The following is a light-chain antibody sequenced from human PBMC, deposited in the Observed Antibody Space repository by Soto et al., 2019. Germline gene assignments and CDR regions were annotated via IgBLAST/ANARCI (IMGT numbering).Light chain of an antibody. V-gene: IGKV1-5*01. CDR1: QSVSGW. CDR2: DAS. J-gene: IGKJ1*01. Sequence: IQMPQTHSTLSASXXXXXXXXXXASQSVSGWLAWYQQKPGEAPKLLIYDASALPRGVPSRFSGSGSGTKFTLTIASLQPDDFATYYCQQYETFSGTFGPGTKVDIK. CDR3: QQYETFSGT.